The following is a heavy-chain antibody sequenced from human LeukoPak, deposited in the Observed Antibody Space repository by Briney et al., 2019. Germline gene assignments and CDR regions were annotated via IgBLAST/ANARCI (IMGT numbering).Heavy chain of an antibody. CDR2: IYYSGST. Sequence: SETLSLTSSVSGGSISSSNYYWGWIRQPPGKGLEWIGSIYYSGSTYYNPSLKSRVTISVDTSKNQFSLKLRSVTAADTAVYYCARRLGGSGSYYYWGQGTLVTVSS. CDR3: ARRLGGSGSYYY. CDR1: GGSISSSNYY. V-gene: IGHV4-39*01. D-gene: IGHD3-10*01. J-gene: IGHJ4*02.